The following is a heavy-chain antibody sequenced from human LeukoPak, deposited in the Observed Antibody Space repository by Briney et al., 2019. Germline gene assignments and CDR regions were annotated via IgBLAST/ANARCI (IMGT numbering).Heavy chain of an antibody. CDR1: GGSVSGYY. V-gene: IGHV4-34*01. D-gene: IGHD3-22*01. J-gene: IGHJ5*02. Sequence: SGTLSLTCAVYGGSVSGYYWSWIRQPPGKGLEWIGEINHRGSTSYNPSLKSRVTIVVDTSKNQFSLKLSSVTAADTAVYYCAALWLGINWFDPWGQGTLVTVSS. CDR3: AALWLGINWFDP. CDR2: INHRGST.